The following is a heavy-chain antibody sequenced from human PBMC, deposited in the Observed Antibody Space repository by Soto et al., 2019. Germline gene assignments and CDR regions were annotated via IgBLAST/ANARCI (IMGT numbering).Heavy chain of an antibody. CDR2: FDPEDGET. D-gene: IGHD3-22*01. J-gene: IGHJ4*02. V-gene: IGHV1-24*01. Sequence: ASVKVSCKVSGYTLTELSMHWVRQAPGKGLEWMGGFDPEDGETIYAQKFQGRVTMTEDTSTDTAYMELSSQRSEDTAVYYCATSPLSSGYYEIDYWGQGTLVTVSS. CDR1: GYTLTELS. CDR3: ATSPLSSGYYEIDY.